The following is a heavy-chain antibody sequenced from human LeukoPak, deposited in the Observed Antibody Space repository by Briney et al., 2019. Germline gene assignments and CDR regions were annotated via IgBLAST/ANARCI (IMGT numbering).Heavy chain of an antibody. CDR2: ISGSGVGT. CDR3: ARRNFWSGYYYYYYYMDV. CDR1: GFTFSSYT. V-gene: IGHV3-23*01. D-gene: IGHD3-3*01. J-gene: IGHJ6*03. Sequence: GGSLRLSCAASGFTFSSYTMNWVRQAPGKGLEWVSAISGSGVGTYYADSVKGRFTISRDNSWNTLYLQMNSLRAEDTAVYYCARRNFWSGYYYYYYYMDVWGKGTTVTVSS.